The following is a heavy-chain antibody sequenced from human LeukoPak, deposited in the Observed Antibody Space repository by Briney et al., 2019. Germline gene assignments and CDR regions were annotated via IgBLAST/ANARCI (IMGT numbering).Heavy chain of an antibody. CDR3: ARTPPPADQLPRAADAFDI. D-gene: IGHD2-2*01. V-gene: IGHV4-39*01. CDR1: GASISSSSYY. CDR2: IFYSGST. Sequence: SETLSLTCTVSGASISSSSYYWGWIRQPPGRGLEWIGSIFYSGSTYYNPSLKSRVTISIDTSKNQFSLKVRSVNAADTAVYYCARTPPPADQLPRAADAFDIWGQGTMVTVSS. J-gene: IGHJ3*02.